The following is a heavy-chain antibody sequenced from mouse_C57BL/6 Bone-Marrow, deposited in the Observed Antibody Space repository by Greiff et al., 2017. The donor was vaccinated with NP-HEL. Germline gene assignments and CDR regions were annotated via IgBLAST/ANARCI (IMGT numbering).Heavy chain of an antibody. CDR1: GYTFTSYD. D-gene: IGHD2-3*01. V-gene: IGHV1-85*01. CDR3: ARRDMTL. Sequence: VKLVESGPELLQPWASVNLSCTSSGYTFTSYDINLVQQRPGQGLEWIGWIYPRAGSTKYNEKFKGKATLTVDTSSSTAYMELHSLTSEDSAVYFCARRDMTLWGQGTTLTVSS. J-gene: IGHJ2*01. CDR2: IYPRAGST.